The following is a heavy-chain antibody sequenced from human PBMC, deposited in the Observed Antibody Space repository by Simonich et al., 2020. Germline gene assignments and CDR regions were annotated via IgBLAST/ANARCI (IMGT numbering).Heavy chain of an antibody. D-gene: IGHD1-26*01. Sequence: QVQLQESGPGLVKPSETLSLTCTVSGGSISSYYWSWIRQPPGKGLEWIGYIYYSGSTNYNPSLKRRVTISVDTSKNQFSLKLSSVTAADTAVYYCARSLGYYYYYYGMDVWGQGTTVTVSS. CDR3: ARSLGYYYYYYGMDV. CDR1: GGSISSYY. J-gene: IGHJ6*02. V-gene: IGHV4-59*08. CDR2: IYYSGST.